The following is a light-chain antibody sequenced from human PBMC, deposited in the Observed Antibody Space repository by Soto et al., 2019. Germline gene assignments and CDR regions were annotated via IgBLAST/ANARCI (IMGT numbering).Light chain of an antibody. CDR3: ASYSSSENHVV. CDR1: ARDIGGYQF. J-gene: IGLJ2*01. Sequence: QSMLTRPASVSGSPGHAITISCTGTARDIGGYQFVSWYQQHPDKAPKLIIVDVTKRPSGISSRFSASKSGTTASLTISGLLPEDEAQYYCASYSSSENHVVFGGGTKVTVL. CDR2: DVT. V-gene: IGLV2-14*03.